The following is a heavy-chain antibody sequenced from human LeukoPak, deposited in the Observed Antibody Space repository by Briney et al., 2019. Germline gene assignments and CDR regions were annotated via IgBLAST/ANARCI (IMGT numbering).Heavy chain of an antibody. Sequence: ASVKVSCKASGGTFNSYAISWVRQAPGQGLEWMGWMDPNSGNTGYAQKFQGRVTMTRNTSISTAYMELSSLRSEDTAVYYCARGYGGGSGSLFIDYWGQGTLVTVSS. J-gene: IGHJ4*02. CDR2: MDPNSGNT. D-gene: IGHD3-10*01. CDR1: GGTFNSYA. V-gene: IGHV1-8*02. CDR3: ARGYGGGSGSLFIDY.